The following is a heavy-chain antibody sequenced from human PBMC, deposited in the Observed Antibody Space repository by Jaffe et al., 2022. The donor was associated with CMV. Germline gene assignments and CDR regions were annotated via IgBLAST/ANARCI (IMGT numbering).Heavy chain of an antibody. CDR1: GFTFSSYW. J-gene: IGHJ6*04. V-gene: IGHV3-7*03. CDR2: IKEDGSEK. CDR3: ARESLNGGYGSGIDV. D-gene: IGHD3-10*01. Sequence: EVQLVESGGGLVQPGGSLRLSCAASGFTFSSYWMSWVRQAPGKGLEWVANIKEDGSEKYYVDSVKGRFTISRDNAKNSLYLQMNSLRAEDMAVYFCARESLNGGYGSGIDVWGKGTTITVSS.